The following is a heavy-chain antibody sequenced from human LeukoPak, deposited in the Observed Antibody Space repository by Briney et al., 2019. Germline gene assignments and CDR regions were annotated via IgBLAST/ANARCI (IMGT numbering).Heavy chain of an antibody. Sequence: GGSLRLSCAASGFSFTYYAMVWVRQAPGKGLEWVSGIRGSDGSTYYADSVKGRFTISSDTSKNTLYLQMNSLRAEDTAVYYCAKDPYGNSPGAFDIWGRGTMVCVSS. CDR2: IRGSDGST. CDR1: GFSFTYYA. D-gene: IGHD4-23*01. V-gene: IGHV3-23*01. CDR3: AKDPYGNSPGAFDI. J-gene: IGHJ3*02.